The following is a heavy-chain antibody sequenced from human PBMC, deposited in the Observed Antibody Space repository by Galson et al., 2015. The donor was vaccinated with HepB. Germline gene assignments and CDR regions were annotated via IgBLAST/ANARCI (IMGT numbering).Heavy chain of an antibody. Sequence: SLRLSCAASGFIFKNYAMSWVRQAPGKGLEWVSAVSGSGDSTYYEDSVKGRFTISRDNSKNTLYLQMNSLRAEDTAIYYCAKDHGRWGQGTLVTVSS. CDR1: GFIFKNYA. V-gene: IGHV3-23*01. CDR3: AKDHGR. J-gene: IGHJ4*02. CDR2: VSGSGDST.